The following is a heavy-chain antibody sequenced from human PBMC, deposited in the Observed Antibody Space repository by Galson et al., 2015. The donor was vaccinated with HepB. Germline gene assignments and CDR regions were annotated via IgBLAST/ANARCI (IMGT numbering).Heavy chain of an antibody. CDR2: INGRGFTT. J-gene: IGHJ5*02. CDR3: VKEGAWFGGDWFDP. V-gene: IGHV3-23*01. Sequence: SLRLSCAGSGFIFRHHAMAWIRQAPGKGLEWVSGINGRGFTTYYSDAVKGRFSISRDNSKNAVFLQMDNLKVDDTATYYCVKEGAWFGGDWFDPWGQGTLVT. D-gene: IGHD3-16*01. CDR1: GFIFRHHA.